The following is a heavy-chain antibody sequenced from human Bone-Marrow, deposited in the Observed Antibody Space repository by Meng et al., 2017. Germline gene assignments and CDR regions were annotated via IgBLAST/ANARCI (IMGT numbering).Heavy chain of an antibody. CDR2: IYHSGTT. CDR1: GGSFSSGGYS. D-gene: IGHD3-10*01. Sequence: QLQLQESGSGQVKPSQTLPLPCAVSGGSFSSGGYSWCWIRQPPGKGLELLGYIYHSGTTYYNPSLKSRVTISVDRSKNQFSLKLTSVTAADTAVYYCARDLPYASGAGGFDPWGQGTLVTVSS. CDR3: ARDLPYASGAGGFDP. J-gene: IGHJ5*02. V-gene: IGHV4-30-2*01.